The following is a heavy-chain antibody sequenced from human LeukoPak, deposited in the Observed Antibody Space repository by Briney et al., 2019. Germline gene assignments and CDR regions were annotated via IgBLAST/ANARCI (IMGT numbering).Heavy chain of an antibody. J-gene: IGHJ4*02. CDR3: ARVGYCSRGVCYNYDY. D-gene: IGHD2-8*01. CDR2: INPNTGGT. Sequence: GASVRVSCRASGYSFTGNYIHWVRQAPGQGFEWMGWINPNTGGTNYVQKFKGRILMTRDTSISTAYLELSSLKSDDTAVYYCARVGYCSRGVCYNYDYWGQGTQVTVSS. V-gene: IGHV1-2*02. CDR1: GYSFTGNY.